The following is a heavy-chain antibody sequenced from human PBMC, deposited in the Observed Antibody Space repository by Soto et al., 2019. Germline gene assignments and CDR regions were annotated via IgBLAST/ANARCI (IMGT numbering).Heavy chain of an antibody. CDR2: ISATGST. D-gene: IGHD5-18*01. Sequence: QVHLQESGPGLLKPSETLSLTCTVSGDSVGSASYYWTWLRQPPGEGLEWIGYISATGSTSYNPSLRSRLTISLDTSKHHFSLRLSSVTAADRAVYYCARDIRGYSRAFDYWVQGTLVTVSS. V-gene: IGHV4-61*03. CDR1: GDSVGSASYY. J-gene: IGHJ4*02. CDR3: ARDIRGYSRAFDY.